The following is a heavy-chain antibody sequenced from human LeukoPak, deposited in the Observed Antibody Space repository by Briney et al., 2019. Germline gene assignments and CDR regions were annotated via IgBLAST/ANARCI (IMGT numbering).Heavy chain of an antibody. D-gene: IGHD1-26*01. CDR3: GRESGGDLGEVFDI. CDR2: IGGSSTSL. Sequence: PGGSLRLSCAASGFTFSTYAMNWVRQAPGEGLEGVSSIGGSSTSLYYADSLKGRFTISRDNAKNSLYLQLNSLRAEDTAVYYCGRESGGDLGEVFDIWGKGTMVTVSS. CDR1: GFTFSTYA. V-gene: IGHV3-21*01. J-gene: IGHJ3*02.